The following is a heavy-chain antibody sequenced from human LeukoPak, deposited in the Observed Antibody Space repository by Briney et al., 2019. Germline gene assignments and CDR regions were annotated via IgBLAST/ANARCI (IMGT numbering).Heavy chain of an antibody. CDR3: ARVGGAKEPYYYFMDV. D-gene: IGHD4/OR15-4a*01. CDR2: IRSKTCGETT. Sequence: PGGSLRLSCTTSGFNFDFYAMTWVRQAPGEGLEWVGSIRSKTCGETTENAASVKGTFTISRDDSKSVAYMQMTSLKTEDTAVYYCARVGGAKEPYYYFMDVWGKGTTVTVSS. V-gene: IGHV3-49*04. CDR1: GFNFDFYA. J-gene: IGHJ6*03.